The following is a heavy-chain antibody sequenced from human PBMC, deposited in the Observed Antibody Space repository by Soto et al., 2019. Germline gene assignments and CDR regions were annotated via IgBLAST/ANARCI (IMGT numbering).Heavy chain of an antibody. CDR2: INPGDSDT. D-gene: IGHD6-19*01. V-gene: IGHV5-51*01. CDR1: GYSFTSYW. J-gene: IGHJ6*02. Sequence: GESLKISCKGSGYSFTSYWIGWVRQMPGKGLEWMGIINPGDSDTRYSPSFQGQVTISADKSISTAYLQWSSLKASDTAMYYCARGSSGWYFYYYYGMDVWGQGTTVTVSS. CDR3: ARGSSGWYFYYYYGMDV.